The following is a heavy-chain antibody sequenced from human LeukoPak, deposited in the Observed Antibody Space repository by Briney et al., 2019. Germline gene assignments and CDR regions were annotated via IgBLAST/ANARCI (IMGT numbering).Heavy chain of an antibody. Sequence: ASVKVSCKASGYTFTGYYMHWVRQAPGQGLEWMGWINPNSGGTNYAQKFQGRVTMTRDTSISTAYMELSRLRSDDTAVYYCARGGSYWDEIQRQNLEVDYWGQGTLVTVSS. CDR1: GYTFTGYY. J-gene: IGHJ4*02. CDR2: INPNSGGT. D-gene: IGHD1-26*01. CDR3: ARGGSYWDEIQRQNLEVDY. V-gene: IGHV1-2*02.